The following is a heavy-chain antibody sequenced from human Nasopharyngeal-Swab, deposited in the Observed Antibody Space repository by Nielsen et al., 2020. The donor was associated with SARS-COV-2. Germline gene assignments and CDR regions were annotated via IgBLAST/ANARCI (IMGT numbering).Heavy chain of an antibody. CDR1: GYTFTSYA. J-gene: IGHJ4*02. Sequence: ASVKVSCKASGYTFTSYAMHWVRQAPGQRLEWMGWINAGNGNTKYSQKFQGRVTMTRDTSISTAYMELSRLRSDDTAVYYCARAVYSSSWYYFDYWGQGTLVTVSS. CDR3: ARAVYSSSWYYFDY. CDR2: INAGNGNT. V-gene: IGHV1-3*01. D-gene: IGHD6-13*01.